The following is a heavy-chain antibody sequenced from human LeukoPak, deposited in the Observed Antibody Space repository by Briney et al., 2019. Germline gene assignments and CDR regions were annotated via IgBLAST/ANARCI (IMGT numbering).Heavy chain of an antibody. J-gene: IGHJ4*02. CDR3: ARDISGTGGY. V-gene: IGHV3-11*01. D-gene: IGHD3-10*01. Sequence: PGGSLRLSGAASRFTFGDYYMSWIRQSPGKVLHWVSSISSSGSTIYYADSVKGRFTISRDNAKNSLYLQMHSLRAEDTAVYYCARDISGTGGYWGPGMLVIVSS. CDR2: ISSSGSTI. CDR1: RFTFGDYY.